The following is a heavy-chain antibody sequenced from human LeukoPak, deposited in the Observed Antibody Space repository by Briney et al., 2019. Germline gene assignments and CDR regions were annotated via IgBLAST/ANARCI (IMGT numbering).Heavy chain of an antibody. J-gene: IGHJ4*02. V-gene: IGHV4-61*02. CDR2: IYTSGST. CDR1: GGSISSGSYY. Sequence: SETLSLTCTVSGGSISSGSYYWRWIRQPAGKGLEWIGRIYTSGSTNYNPSLKSRVTISLDTSKNQFSLRLNSVTAADTAVYYCARDRDGYNFRFDYWGQGTLVTVSS. CDR3: ARDRDGYNFRFDY. D-gene: IGHD5-24*01.